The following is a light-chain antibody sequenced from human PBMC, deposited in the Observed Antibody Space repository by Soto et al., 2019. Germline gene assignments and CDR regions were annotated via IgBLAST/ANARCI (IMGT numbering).Light chain of an antibody. J-gene: IGLJ2*01. V-gene: IGLV2-14*03. CDR2: DVS. Sequence: QSALTQPASVSGSPGQSITISCAGTSSDVGGYNFVSWYQHHPGKVPKLMIYDVSNRPSGVSNRFSGSKSGNTASLTISGLQAEDEADYYFSSYTSSSPLVFGGGPKLTV. CDR3: SSYTSSSPLV. CDR1: SSDVGGYNF.